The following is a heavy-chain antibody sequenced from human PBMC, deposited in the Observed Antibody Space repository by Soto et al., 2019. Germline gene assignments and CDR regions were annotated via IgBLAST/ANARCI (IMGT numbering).Heavy chain of an antibody. J-gene: IGHJ4*02. CDR3: ARGRGYCSGGSCRLPTSLDY. V-gene: IGHV4-34*01. CDR2: INHSGST. Sequence: QVQLQQWGAGLLKPSETLSLTCAVYGGSFSGYYWSWIRQPPGKGLEWIGEINHSGSTNYNPSLKSRVTISVDTSKNQFSLKLSSVTAADTAVYYCARGRGYCSGGSCRLPTSLDYWGQGTLVTVSS. CDR1: GGSFSGYY. D-gene: IGHD2-15*01.